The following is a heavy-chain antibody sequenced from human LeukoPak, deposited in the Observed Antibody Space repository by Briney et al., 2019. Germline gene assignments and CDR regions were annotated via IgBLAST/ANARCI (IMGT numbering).Heavy chain of an antibody. V-gene: IGHV4-34*08. J-gene: IGHJ4*02. Sequence: SETLSLTCAVYGGTFSGYFWSWIRQPPGKRLEWIGEINHSGTTNYNPSLRSRVTISADTSKNQFSLRLSSVTAADAAVYYCARLFGEPAAIIDSWGRGTLVIVSS. D-gene: IGHD3-10*01. CDR3: ARLFGEPAAIIDS. CDR1: GGTFSGYF. CDR2: INHSGTT.